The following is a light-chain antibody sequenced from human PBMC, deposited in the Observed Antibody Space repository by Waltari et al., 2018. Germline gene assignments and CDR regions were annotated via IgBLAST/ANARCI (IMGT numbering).Light chain of an antibody. V-gene: IGKV1-5*03. CDR3: QQYNSNSWT. CDR2: KAS. CDR1: QSISNW. Sequence: DIQMTQSPSALSASVGDRVTIPCRASQSISNWLAWYQQKPGKVPKLLIYKASSLQSGVPLRFSGSGSGTEFTLTISSLQPDDFATYYCQQYNSNSWTFGQGTKVEIK. J-gene: IGKJ1*01.